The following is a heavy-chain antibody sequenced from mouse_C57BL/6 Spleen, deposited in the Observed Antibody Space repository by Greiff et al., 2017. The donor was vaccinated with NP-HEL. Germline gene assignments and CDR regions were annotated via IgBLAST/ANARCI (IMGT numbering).Heavy chain of an antibody. V-gene: IGHV1-59*01. J-gene: IGHJ4*01. Sequence: VQLQQPGAELVRPGTSVKLSCKASGYTFTSYWMHWVKQRPGQGLEWIGVIDPSDSYTNYNQKFKGKATLTVDTSSSTAYMQLSSLTSEDSAVYYCARGYYGSSYWAMDYWGQGTSVTVSS. CDR1: GYTFTSYW. CDR3: ARGYYGSSYWAMDY. D-gene: IGHD1-1*01. CDR2: IDPSDSYT.